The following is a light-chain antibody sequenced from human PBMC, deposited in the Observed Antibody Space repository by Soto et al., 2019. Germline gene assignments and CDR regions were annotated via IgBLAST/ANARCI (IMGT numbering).Light chain of an antibody. V-gene: IGLV2-14*01. CDR3: TSYSSSSTHV. CDR1: SSVVGGYNY. J-gene: IGLJ1*01. Sequence: QSALTQPASVSGSPGQSITISCTGTSSVVGGYNYVSWYQQHPGKAPKLMIYDVSNRPSGVSNRFSGSKSGNTASLTISGLQAEYLADYSSTSYSSSSTHVFGTGTMATVL. CDR2: DVS.